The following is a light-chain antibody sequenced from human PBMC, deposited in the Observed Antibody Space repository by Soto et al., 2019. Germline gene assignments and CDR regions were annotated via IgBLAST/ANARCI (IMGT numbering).Light chain of an antibody. Sequence: QSALTQPASESGSPGQSITISCTGTSRDVGTYNYVSWYQQHPGKAPKVMIYDVSNRPSGVSNRFSGSKSGNTASLTISGLQAEDEADYYCSSYTCSSTSVIVGGGTKLTVL. CDR1: SRDVGTYNY. CDR2: DVS. V-gene: IGLV2-14*03. CDR3: SSYTCSSTSVI. J-gene: IGLJ2*01.